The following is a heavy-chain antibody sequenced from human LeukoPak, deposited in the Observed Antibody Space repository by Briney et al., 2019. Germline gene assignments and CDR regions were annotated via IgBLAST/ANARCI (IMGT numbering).Heavy chain of an antibody. J-gene: IGHJ6*03. CDR3: ARAREGYYGSGSYSYYYYMDV. D-gene: IGHD3-10*01. Sequence: SETLSLTCTVSGGSISSYYWSWIRQPAGKGLEWIGRIYTSGSTNYNPSLKSRVTMSVDTSKNQFSLKLSSVTAADTAVYYCARAREGYYGSGSYSYYYYMDVWGKGTTVTISS. CDR1: GGSISSYY. CDR2: IYTSGST. V-gene: IGHV4-4*07.